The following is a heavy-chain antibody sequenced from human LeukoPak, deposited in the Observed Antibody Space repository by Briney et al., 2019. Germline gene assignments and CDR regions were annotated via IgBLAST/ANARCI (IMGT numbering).Heavy chain of an antibody. CDR3: ARYSGSYYYPPAWDL. D-gene: IGHD1-26*01. V-gene: IGHV3-21*04. CDR1: GFTFSSYS. J-gene: IGHJ4*02. Sequence: GGSLRLSCAASGFTFSSYSMNWVRQAPGKGLEWVSSISSSSSYIYYADSVKGRFTISRDNAKNSLYLQMDSLRADDTAVYYCARYSGSYYYPPAWDLWGQGTLVTVSS. CDR2: ISSSSSYI.